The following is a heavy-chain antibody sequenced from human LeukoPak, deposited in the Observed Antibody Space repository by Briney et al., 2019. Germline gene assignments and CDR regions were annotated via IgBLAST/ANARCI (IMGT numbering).Heavy chain of an antibody. J-gene: IGHJ4*02. CDR2: IYYSGST. D-gene: IGHD7-27*01. V-gene: IGHV4-59*01. CDR1: GGSISSYY. CDR3: ARDNWGSADY. Sequence: SETLSLTCTVSGGSISSYYWSWIRQPPGKGLEWIGYIYYSGSTNYNPSLKSRVTISVDTSKNQFSLKLSSVTAAGTAVYYCARDNWGSADYWGQGTLVTVSS.